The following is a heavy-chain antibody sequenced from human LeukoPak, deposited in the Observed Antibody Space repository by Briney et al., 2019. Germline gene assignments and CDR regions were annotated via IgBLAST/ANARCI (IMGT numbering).Heavy chain of an antibody. CDR1: GFTFSDYY. D-gene: IGHD5-18*01. Sequence: GGSLRLSCAASGFTFSDYYMTWVRQAPGKGLEWLSYIRSSTRTIYYADSVKGRFTISRDNTKESLSLQMNSLTAEDTAVYYCAREGTGHSYAYGYLDLWGRGTLVTVSS. CDR2: IRSSTRTI. V-gene: IGHV3-11*01. CDR3: AREGTGHSYAYGYLDL. J-gene: IGHJ2*01.